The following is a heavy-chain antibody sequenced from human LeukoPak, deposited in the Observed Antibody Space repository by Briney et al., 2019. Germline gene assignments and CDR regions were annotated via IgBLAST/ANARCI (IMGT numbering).Heavy chain of an antibody. J-gene: IGHJ5*02. CDR2: IYTSGST. V-gene: IGHV4-4*07. CDR3: ARDWGITIFGVSYEWFDP. CDR1: GGSISSYY. D-gene: IGHD3-3*01. Sequence: PSETLSLTCTVSGGSISSYYWSWIRQPAGKGLEWIGRIYTSGSTNYNPSLKSRVTMSVDTSKSQFSLKLSPVTAADTAVYYCARDWGITIFGVSYEWFDPWGQGTLVTVSS.